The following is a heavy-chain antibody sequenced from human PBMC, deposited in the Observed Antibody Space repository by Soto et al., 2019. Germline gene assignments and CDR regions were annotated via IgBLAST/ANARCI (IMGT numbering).Heavy chain of an antibody. V-gene: IGHV3-7*05. CDR3: ASDPYDGVFGAFDI. J-gene: IGHJ3*02. CDR2: VNQDGSAK. CDR1: GFMFSTYW. D-gene: IGHD2-8*01. Sequence: EVQLVESGGDLVQPGGSLRLSCVASGFMFSTYWMTWVRQGPGKGLEWVANVNQDGSAKHYVDSVKGRFTISRDNAKNSLYLQIDSLRADDTAMYYCASDPYDGVFGAFDIWGQGTMVSVSS.